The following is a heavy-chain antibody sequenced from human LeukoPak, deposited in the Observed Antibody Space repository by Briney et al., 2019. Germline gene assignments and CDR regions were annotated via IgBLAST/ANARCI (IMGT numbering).Heavy chain of an antibody. V-gene: IGHV4-61*02. CDR2: IYTSGST. J-gene: IGHJ4*02. D-gene: IGHD3-16*02. Sequence: SQTLSLTCTVSGGSISSGSYYWSWIRQPAGKGLEWIGRIYTSGSTNYNPSLKSRVTISVATSKNQFSLKLSSVTAADTAVYYCAREGDYVWGSYRYPTHYWGQGTLVTVSS. CDR1: GGSISSGSYY. CDR3: AREGDYVWGSYRYPTHY.